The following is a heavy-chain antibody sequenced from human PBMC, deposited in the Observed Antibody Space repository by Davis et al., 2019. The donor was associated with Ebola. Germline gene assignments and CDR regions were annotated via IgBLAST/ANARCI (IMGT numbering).Heavy chain of an antibody. J-gene: IGHJ6*02. CDR1: GFTFSSYG. D-gene: IGHD3-10*01. CDR2: ISYDGSNK. CDR3: AKVVGEWYYLFNGMDV. V-gene: IGHV3-30*18. Sequence: GESLKISCAASGFTFSSYGMHWVRQAPGKGLEWVAVISYDGSNKYYADSVKGRFTISRDNSKNTLYLQMNSLRAEDTAVYYCAKVVGEWYYLFNGMDVWGQGTTVTVSS.